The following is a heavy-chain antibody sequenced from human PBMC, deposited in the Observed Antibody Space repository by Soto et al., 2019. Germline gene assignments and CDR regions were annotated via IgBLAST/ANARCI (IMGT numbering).Heavy chain of an antibody. J-gene: IGHJ6*02. D-gene: IGHD3-10*01. CDR1: GYTFTDYD. V-gene: IGHV1-8*01. CDR2: MNPNSGET. CDR3: AVAMVREILIFESSGMHV. Sequence: QEQLVQSGAEVKKPGASVKVSCKTSGYTFTDYDINWVRQATGQGLEWIGWMNPNSGETGYAQKFQGRVTMTRSASLSTAYLELSSLRSEDTAVYYCAVAMVREILIFESSGMHVWGQGTTVIVSS.